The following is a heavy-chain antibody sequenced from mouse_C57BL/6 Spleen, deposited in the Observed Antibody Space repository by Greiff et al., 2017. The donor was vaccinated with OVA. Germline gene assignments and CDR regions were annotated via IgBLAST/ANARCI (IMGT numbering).Heavy chain of an antibody. J-gene: IGHJ2*01. CDR3: ARGSQNPYDYFDY. CDR2: INPNNGGT. CDR1: GYTFTDYN. Sequence: EVKVVESGPELVKPGASVKMSCKASGYTFTDYNMHWVKQSHGKSLEWIGYINPNNGGTSYNQKFKGKATLTVNKSSSTAYMELRSLTSEDSAVYYCARGSQNPYDYFDYWGQGTTLTVSS. D-gene: IGHD2-3*01. V-gene: IGHV1-22*01.